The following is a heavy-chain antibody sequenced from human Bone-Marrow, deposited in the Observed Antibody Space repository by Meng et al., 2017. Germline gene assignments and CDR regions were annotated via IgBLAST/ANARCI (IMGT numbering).Heavy chain of an antibody. Sequence: GQLQESAPGLVKPSQTLSRTCTVSGGSISSGNHYWSWIRQHPGKGLEYIGYIYYSGSTYYNPSLKSRVIISVDTSKNQFSLRLNSVTAADTAVYYCASLYGDSSVWYLDLWGRGTLVTVSS. CDR3: ASLYGDSSVWYLDL. V-gene: IGHV4-31*03. D-gene: IGHD4-17*01. CDR2: IYYSGST. J-gene: IGHJ2*01. CDR1: GGSISSGNHY.